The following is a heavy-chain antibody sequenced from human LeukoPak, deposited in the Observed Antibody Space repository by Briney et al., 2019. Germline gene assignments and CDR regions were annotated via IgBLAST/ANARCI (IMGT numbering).Heavy chain of an antibody. CDR1: GNTFTSHY. CDR3: VTTEAYSSLAQFDY. D-gene: IGHD3-22*01. V-gene: IGHV1-46*01. Sequence: ASVKVSCKASGNTFTSHYIHWVRQAPGQGLEWMGIINPSGDTTKYTQEFQGRLTMTRDRSTSTVYMDLSSLRSEDTAVYYCVTTEAYSSLAQFDYWGQGPLVTVSS. J-gene: IGHJ4*02. CDR2: INPSGDTT.